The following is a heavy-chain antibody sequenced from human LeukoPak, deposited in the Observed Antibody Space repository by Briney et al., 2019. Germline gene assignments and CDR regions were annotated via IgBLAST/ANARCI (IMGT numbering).Heavy chain of an antibody. CDR3: ARPGSYCSGGTCSSAHAMDV. CDR1: GYTFTSYD. D-gene: IGHD2-15*01. Sequence: ASVKVSCKASGYTFTSYDIIWVRQAPGHGLGWMGWMNPNSGNTGYAQKFQGRVTMTRNTSIRTAYMELTSLTSEDTAVYYCARPGSYCSGGTCSSAHAMDVWGQGTTVTVSS. CDR2: MNPNSGNT. J-gene: IGHJ6*01. V-gene: IGHV1-8*01.